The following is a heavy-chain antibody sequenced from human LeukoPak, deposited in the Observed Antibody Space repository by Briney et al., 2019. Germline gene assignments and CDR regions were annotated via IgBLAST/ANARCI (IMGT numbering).Heavy chain of an antibody. V-gene: IGHV3-30*02. J-gene: IGHJ4*02. CDR1: GFTFSSYN. CDR2: IRYDGSNK. D-gene: IGHD2-2*01. CDR3: AKAARYCSSTSCYGFDY. Sequence: PGGSLRLSCAASGFTFSSYNMNWVRQAPGKGLEWVGFIRYDGSNKYYADSVKGRFTISRDNSKNTLYLQMNSLRAEDTAVYYCAKAARYCSSTSCYGFDYWGQGTLVTVSS.